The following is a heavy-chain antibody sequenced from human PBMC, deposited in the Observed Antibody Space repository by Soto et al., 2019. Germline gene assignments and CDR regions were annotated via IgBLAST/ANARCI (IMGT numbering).Heavy chain of an antibody. J-gene: IGHJ5*02. Sequence: EVQLVESGGGLVQPGGSLRLSCAASGFTFSSYWMHWVRQAPGVGLVWVSRINSDGSTTTYADSVKGRFTISRDNAKNTLYLQMHSLRAEDTAVYYCARVAVGSYNWSDPWAQGTLVTVSS. D-gene: IGHD1-26*01. CDR3: ARVAVGSYNWSDP. CDR2: INSDGSTT. V-gene: IGHV3-74*01. CDR1: GFTFSSYW.